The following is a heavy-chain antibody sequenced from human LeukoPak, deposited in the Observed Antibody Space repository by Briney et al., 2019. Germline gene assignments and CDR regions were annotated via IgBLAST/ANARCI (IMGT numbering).Heavy chain of an antibody. D-gene: IGHD3-10*01. CDR3: ARTLGPPYYYGSGSYDFDY. CDR2: ISAYNGNT. J-gene: IGHJ4*02. CDR1: GYTFTSYG. V-gene: IGHV1-18*04. Sequence: ASVKVSCKASGYTFTSYGISWVRQAPGQGLEWMGWISAYNGNTKYAQKLQGGVTMTTDTSTSTDYMELRSLRSDDTAVYYCARTLGPPYYYGSGSYDFDYWGQGTLVTVSS.